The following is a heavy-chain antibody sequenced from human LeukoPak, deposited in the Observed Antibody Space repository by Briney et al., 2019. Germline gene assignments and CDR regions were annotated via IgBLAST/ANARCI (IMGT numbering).Heavy chain of an antibody. CDR3: ARGQPYGDYNYFDP. V-gene: IGHV1-2*06. J-gene: IGHJ5*02. D-gene: IGHD4-17*01. CDR2: ISSCTGGT. Sequence: GASVKVSCKASVYTFIGYYMHWVRQAPGQGRDWVGRISSCTGGTNSAKNFQGRVDMTRDTSISTAYMELSRLTSADTAIYYCARGQPYGDYNYFDPWGQGALVTVSP. CDR1: VYTFIGYY.